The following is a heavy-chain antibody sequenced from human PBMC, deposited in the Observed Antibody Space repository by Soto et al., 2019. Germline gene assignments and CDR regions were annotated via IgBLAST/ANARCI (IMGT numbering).Heavy chain of an antibody. CDR2: ISGSGGST. V-gene: IGHV3-23*01. J-gene: IGHJ4*02. Sequence: EVQLLESGGGLVQPGGSLRLSCAASGFTFSSYAMSLVRQAPGKGLEWVSAISGSGGSTFYADSVKGRFTISRDNSKNTLYLLMNSMRAEDTAVYYFAKDQSSRWYDYCGQVTLVTVS. D-gene: IGHD6-19*01. CDR1: GFTFSSYA. CDR3: AKDQSSRWYDY.